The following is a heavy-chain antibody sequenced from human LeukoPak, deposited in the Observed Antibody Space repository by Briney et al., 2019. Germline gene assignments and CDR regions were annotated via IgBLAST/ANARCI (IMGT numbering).Heavy chain of an antibody. J-gene: IGHJ4*02. D-gene: IGHD6-19*01. CDR3: AKGISSRGWYFDY. V-gene: IGHV3-23*01. CDR1: GFTFSSYA. Sequence: GGSLRLSCAASGFTFSSYAMSWVRQAPGKGLEWVSAISGSGGSTYYADSVKGRFTISRDNSKNTLFLQMNSLRAEDTAVYYCAKGISSRGWYFDYWGQGTLVTVSS. CDR2: ISGSGGST.